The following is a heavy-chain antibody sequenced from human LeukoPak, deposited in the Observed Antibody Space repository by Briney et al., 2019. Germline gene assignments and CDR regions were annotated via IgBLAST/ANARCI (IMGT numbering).Heavy chain of an antibody. CDR3: ARGPYSGDWHFGF. J-gene: IGHJ4*02. CDR1: GYTFTSCF. Sequence: GASVKDSRMASGYTFTSCFIHWVRQAPGQGLEWVGVINPSGGSTSYAQKFQGRVTMTRDTSTSTVSMELSSLRFEDTAVYYCARGPYSGDWHFGFWGQGTLVTVSS. V-gene: IGHV1-46*01. D-gene: IGHD6-19*01. CDR2: INPSGGST.